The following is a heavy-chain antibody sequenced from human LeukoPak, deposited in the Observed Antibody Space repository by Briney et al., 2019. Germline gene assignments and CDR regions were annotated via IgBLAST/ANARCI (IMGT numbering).Heavy chain of an antibody. CDR3: AKGSDFWSGYFGY. CDR1: GFTFSSYA. J-gene: IGHJ4*02. Sequence: PGGSLRPSCAASGFTFSSYAMSWVRQAPGKGLEWVSAISGSGGSTYYADSVKGRFTISRDNSKNTLYLQMNSLRAEDTAVYYCAKGSDFWSGYFGYWGQGTLVTVSS. V-gene: IGHV3-23*01. CDR2: ISGSGGST. D-gene: IGHD3-3*01.